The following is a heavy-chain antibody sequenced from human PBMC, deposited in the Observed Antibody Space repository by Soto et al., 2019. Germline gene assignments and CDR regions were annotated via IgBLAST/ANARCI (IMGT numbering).Heavy chain of an antibody. CDR3: ARGGGIVVVVASHDAFDI. J-gene: IGHJ3*02. Sequence: QVQLVQSGAEVKKPGASVKVSCKASGYTFTGYYMHWVRQAPGQGLEWMGWINPNSGGTNYAQKFQGWVTMTRDTSISPDYMELSRLRSDDTAVYYCARGGGIVVVVASHDAFDIWGQGTMVTVSS. CDR1: GYTFTGYY. CDR2: INPNSGGT. V-gene: IGHV1-2*04. D-gene: IGHD2-15*01.